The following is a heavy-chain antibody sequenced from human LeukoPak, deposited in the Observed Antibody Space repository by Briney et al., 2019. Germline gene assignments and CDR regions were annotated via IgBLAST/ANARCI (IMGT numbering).Heavy chain of an antibody. CDR1: GFTFRSYA. Sequence: GGSLRLSCAASGFTFRSYAMTWVRQAPGKGPEGVSFISGSGGSTYYADSVKGRFTISKDKSRNTLFLQMNSLRAEDTAVYYCATVPRSGYYYFDYWGQGTLVTVSS. D-gene: IGHD5-12*01. CDR2: ISGSGGST. V-gene: IGHV3-23*01. J-gene: IGHJ4*02. CDR3: ATVPRSGYYYFDY.